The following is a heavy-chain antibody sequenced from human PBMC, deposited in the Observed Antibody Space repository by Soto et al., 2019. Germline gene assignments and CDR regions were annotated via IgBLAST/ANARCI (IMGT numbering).Heavy chain of an antibody. CDR3: ARGRLWLLNYYYGMDV. CDR1: GYTFTSYD. CDR2: MNPNSGNT. D-gene: IGHD5-18*01. J-gene: IGHJ6*02. V-gene: IGHV1-8*01. Sequence: GASVKASCKASGYTFTSYDINWVRQATGQGLEWMGWMNPNSGNTGYAQKFQGRVTMTRNTSISTAYMELSSLRSEDTAVYYCARGRLWLLNYYYGMDVWGQGTTVTVSS.